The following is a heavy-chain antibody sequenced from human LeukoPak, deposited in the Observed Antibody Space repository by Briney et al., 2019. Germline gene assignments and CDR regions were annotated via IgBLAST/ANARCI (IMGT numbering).Heavy chain of an antibody. CDR1: GFTFSSHW. Sequence: GGSLRLSCAASGFTFSSHWMTWVRQAPGKGLEWVANIKEDGSKKNHVDSVKGRFTISRDNAKNSLYLQMNSLRAEDTAVYHCATPLDYYDSSGYHQGGDWGQGTLVTVSS. CDR3: ATPLDYYDSSGYHQGGD. D-gene: IGHD3-22*01. V-gene: IGHV3-7*03. CDR2: IKEDGSKK. J-gene: IGHJ4*02.